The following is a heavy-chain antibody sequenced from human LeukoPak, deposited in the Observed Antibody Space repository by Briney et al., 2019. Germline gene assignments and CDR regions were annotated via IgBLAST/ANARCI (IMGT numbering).Heavy chain of an antibody. D-gene: IGHD2-2*01. CDR2: IIPIFGTA. Sequence: SVKVSCKASGGTFSSYAISWVRQAPGQGLEWMGGIIPIFGTANYAQKFQGRVTITADESTSTAYMELSSLRSEDTAVYYCARTCRSSTSCYGDYYYYGMDVWGQGTTVTVSS. J-gene: IGHJ6*02. CDR3: ARTCRSSTSCYGDYYYYGMDV. CDR1: GGTFSSYA. V-gene: IGHV1-69*13.